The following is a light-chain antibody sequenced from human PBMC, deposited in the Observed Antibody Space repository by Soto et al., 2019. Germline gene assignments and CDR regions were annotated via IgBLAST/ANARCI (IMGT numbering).Light chain of an antibody. CDR3: AAWDDRLNGRA. J-gene: IGLJ2*01. V-gene: IGLV1-44*01. CDR1: SSNIGSNT. Sequence: QSVLTQPPSASGTPGQRVTISCSGSSSNIGSNTVNWYQQLPGTAPKLLIYSNNQRPSGVPDRFSGSKSGTSASLAISGLQSEDEADYYCAAWDDRLNGRALGGGTKLTV. CDR2: SNN.